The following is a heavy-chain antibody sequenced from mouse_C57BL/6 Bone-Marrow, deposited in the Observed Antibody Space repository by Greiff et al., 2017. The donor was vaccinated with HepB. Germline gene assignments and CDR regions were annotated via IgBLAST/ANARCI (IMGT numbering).Heavy chain of an antibody. CDR2: ISSGGSYT. CDR3: ARPAYSYYFDY. J-gene: IGHJ2*01. V-gene: IGHV5-6*01. Sequence: EVNLVESGGDLVKPGGSLKLSCAASGFTFSSYGMSWVRQTPDKRLEWVATISSGGSYTYYPDSVKGRFTISRDNAKNTLYLQMSSLKSEDTAMYYCARPAYSYYFDYWGQGTTLTVSS. D-gene: IGHD2-10*01. CDR1: GFTFSSYG.